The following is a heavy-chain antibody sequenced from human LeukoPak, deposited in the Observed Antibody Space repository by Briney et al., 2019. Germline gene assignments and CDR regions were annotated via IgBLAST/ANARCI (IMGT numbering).Heavy chain of an antibody. CDR1: GFTFSGSA. D-gene: IGHD3-10*01. CDR3: TGNYYGSGSYADFDH. V-gene: IGHV3-73*01. CDR2: IRSTANGYAT. J-gene: IGHJ4*02. Sequence: GGSLRLSCAASGFTFSGSALHWVGQASGKGLEWVGRIRSTANGYATAYHASVKGRFTISRDDSKNTAYLQMDSLKTEDTAVYYCTGNYYGSGSYADFDHWGQGTLVTVSS.